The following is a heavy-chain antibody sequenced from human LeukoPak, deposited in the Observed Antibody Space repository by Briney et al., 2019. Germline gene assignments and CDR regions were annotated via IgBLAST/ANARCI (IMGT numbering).Heavy chain of an antibody. D-gene: IGHD6-19*01. CDR3: VKGTTYRSGRPDY. J-gene: IGHJ4*02. Sequence: PGGSLRLSCSASGFTFSSYAMYWVRQAQGKGLEYVSVISSNGGSTHHADSVKGRFTVSRDNSKNTLYLQMSSLRAEDTAVYYCVKGTTYRSGRPDYWGQGNLVTVSS. CDR2: ISSNGGST. CDR1: GFTFSSYA. V-gene: IGHV3-64D*06.